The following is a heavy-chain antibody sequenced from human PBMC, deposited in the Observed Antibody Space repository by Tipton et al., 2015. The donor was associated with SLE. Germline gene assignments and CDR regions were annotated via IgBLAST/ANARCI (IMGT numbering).Heavy chain of an antibody. CDR3: ARETSSLFDY. CDR2: IYTSGST. Sequence: TLSLTCTVSGGSISSYYWSWIRQPPGKGLEWIGYIYTSGSTNYNPSLKSRVTMSVDTSKNQFSLKLSSVTAADTAVYYCARETSSLFDYWGQGTLVTVSS. V-gene: IGHV4-4*07. CDR1: GGSISSYY. J-gene: IGHJ4*02. D-gene: IGHD6-19*01.